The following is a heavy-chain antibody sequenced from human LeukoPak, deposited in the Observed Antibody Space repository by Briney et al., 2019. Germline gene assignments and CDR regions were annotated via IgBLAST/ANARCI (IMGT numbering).Heavy chain of an antibody. CDR1: GGSISSYY. CDR2: IYYSGST. J-gene: IGHJ3*02. CDR3: ARGHYYYDSRNDAFDI. D-gene: IGHD3-22*01. V-gene: IGHV4-59*01. Sequence: SETLSLTCTVSGGSISSYYWSWIRQSAGKGLEWIGYIYYSGSTNYNPSLKSRVTISVDTSKNQFSLKLSSVTAADTAVYYCARGHYYYDSRNDAFDIWGQGTMVTVSS.